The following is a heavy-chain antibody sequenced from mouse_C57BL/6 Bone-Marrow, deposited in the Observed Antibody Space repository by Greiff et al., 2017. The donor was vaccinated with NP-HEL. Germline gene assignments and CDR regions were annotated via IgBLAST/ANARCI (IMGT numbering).Heavy chain of an antibody. CDR3: ARSSTMITTTWFAY. CDR1: GFTFSSYT. Sequence: VQLKESGGGLVKPGGSLKLSCAASGFTFSSYTMSWVRQTPEKRLEWVATISGGGGNTYYPDSVKGRFTISRDNAKNTLYLQMSSLRSEDTALYYCARSSTMITTTWFAYWGQGTLVTVSA. V-gene: IGHV5-9*01. CDR2: ISGGGGNT. D-gene: IGHD2-4*01. J-gene: IGHJ3*01.